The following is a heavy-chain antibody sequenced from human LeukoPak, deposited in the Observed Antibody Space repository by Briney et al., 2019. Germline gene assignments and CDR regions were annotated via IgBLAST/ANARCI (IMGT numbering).Heavy chain of an antibody. Sequence: PGGSLRLPCAASGFTFSSYGIHWVRQAPGKGLEWVAVISYDGSNKYYADSVKGRFTISRDNSKNTLYLQMNSLRAEDTAVYYCAKYDTLGATRDGAFDYWGQGTLVTVSS. CDR1: GFTFSSYG. CDR3: AKYDTLGATRDGAFDY. V-gene: IGHV3-30*18. D-gene: IGHD1-26*01. J-gene: IGHJ4*02. CDR2: ISYDGSNK.